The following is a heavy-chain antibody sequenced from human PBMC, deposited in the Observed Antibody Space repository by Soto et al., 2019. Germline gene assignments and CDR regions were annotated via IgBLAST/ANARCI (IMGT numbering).Heavy chain of an antibody. CDR3: ATQEVGGSYVYTFDP. Sequence: LSLTCTVSGGSISSYYWSWIRQPPGKGLEWIGNIYYSGSTYYNPSLKSRVTISVDTSKNQFSLKLSSVTAADTAVYYCATQEVGGSYVYTFDPWGQGTLVTVSS. V-gene: IGHV4-59*04. CDR1: GGSISSYY. J-gene: IGHJ5*02. D-gene: IGHD1-26*01. CDR2: IYYSGST.